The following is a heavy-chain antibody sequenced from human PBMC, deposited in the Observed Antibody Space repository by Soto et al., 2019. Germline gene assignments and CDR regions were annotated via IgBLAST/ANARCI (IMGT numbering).Heavy chain of an antibody. CDR1: GDSISSYF. Sequence: SETLSLTCTVSGDSISSYFWSWIRQPAGKGLEWIGRVHTSGSTTYNPSLKSRVTMSVDTSKSQFSLKLTSVTAADTALYYCARGGQDFWSGPFDYWGRGALVTVSS. CDR3: ARGGQDFWSGPFDY. V-gene: IGHV4-4*07. CDR2: VHTSGST. D-gene: IGHD3-3*01. J-gene: IGHJ4*02.